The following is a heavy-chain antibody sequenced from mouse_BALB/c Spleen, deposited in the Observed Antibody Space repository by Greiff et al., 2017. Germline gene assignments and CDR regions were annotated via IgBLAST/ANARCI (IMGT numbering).Heavy chain of an antibody. Sequence: DLVKPGASVKLSCKASGYTFTSYWINWIKQRPGQGLEWIGRLAPGSGSTYYNEMFKGKATLTVDTSSSTASIQLSSLSSEDSAVYFGARKREGRNYVDYWGQGTTL. CDR3: ARKREGRNYVDY. CDR1: GYTFTSYW. V-gene: IGHV1S41*01. J-gene: IGHJ2*01. CDR2: LAPGSGST.